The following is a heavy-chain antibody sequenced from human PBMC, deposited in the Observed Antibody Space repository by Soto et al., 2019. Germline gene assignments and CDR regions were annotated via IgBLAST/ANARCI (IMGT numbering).Heavy chain of an antibody. CDR1: GYTFTSCV. Sequence: ASVKVSCKASGYTFTSCVIGWVRQAPGQGLEWMGWISAYNGNTIYAQNLQGRVTMTTDTSTSTAYMELGSLRSDDTAMYYCARLSGCGGGSCYLPDYWGQGTLVTVSS. CDR2: ISAYNGNT. D-gene: IGHD2-15*01. V-gene: IGHV1-18*01. J-gene: IGHJ4*02. CDR3: ARLSGCGGGSCYLPDY.